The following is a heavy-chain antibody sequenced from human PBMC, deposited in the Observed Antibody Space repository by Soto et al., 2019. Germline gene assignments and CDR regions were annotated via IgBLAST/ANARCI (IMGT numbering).Heavy chain of an antibody. Sequence: PSETLSLTCTVSGGSISGSSHCWGWIRQPPGKGLDWIGYIYYSGTTYYNPSLKSRVTISVDTSKNQFSLKLSSVTAADTAVYYCARHASGDYIWGSYRYYWFDPWGQGTLVTVSS. D-gene: IGHD3-16*02. CDR3: ARHASGDYIWGSYRYYWFDP. CDR2: IYYSGTT. J-gene: IGHJ5*02. V-gene: IGHV4-61*05. CDR1: GGSISGSSHC.